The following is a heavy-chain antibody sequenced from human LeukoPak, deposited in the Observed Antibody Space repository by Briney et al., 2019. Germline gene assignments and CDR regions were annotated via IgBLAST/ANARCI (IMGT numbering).Heavy chain of an antibody. CDR3: ARNGSGMDV. D-gene: IGHD1-26*01. CDR1: GGSISSYY. CDR2: IYYSGST. Sequence: SETLSLTCTVSGGSISSYYWSWIRQPPGKGLEWIGYIYYSGSTNYNPSLKSRVTISVATSNNQFSLKLSSVTAADTVVYYGARNGSGMDVWGQGTTVTVSS. J-gene: IGHJ6*02. V-gene: IGHV4-59*08.